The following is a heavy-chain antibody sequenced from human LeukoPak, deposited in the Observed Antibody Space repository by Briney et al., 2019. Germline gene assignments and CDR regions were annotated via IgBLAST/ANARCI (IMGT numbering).Heavy chain of an antibody. J-gene: IGHJ4*02. D-gene: IGHD3-9*01. V-gene: IGHV3-21*01. CDR1: GFTFSSYS. CDR3: ARDYLDYDILTGYPCFDY. Sequence: GGSLRLSCAASGFTFSSYSMNWVRQAPGKGLEWVSSISSSSSYIYYADSVKGRFTISRDNAKNSLYLQMNSLRAEDTAVYYCARDYLDYDILTGYPCFDYWGLGTLVTVSS. CDR2: ISSSSSYI.